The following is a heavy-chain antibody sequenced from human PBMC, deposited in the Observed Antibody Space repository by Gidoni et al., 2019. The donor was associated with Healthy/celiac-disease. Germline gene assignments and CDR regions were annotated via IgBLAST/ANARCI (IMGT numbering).Heavy chain of an antibody. CDR2: ISSNGGST. CDR3: VKGYTAMVNNWFDP. J-gene: IGHJ5*02. D-gene: IGHD5-18*01. Sequence: EVQLVESGGGLVQPGGSLRLSCSASGFTFSSYAMHWVRQAPGKGLEYVSAISSNGGSTYYADSVKGRFTISRDNSKNTLYLQMSSLRAEDTSVYYCVKGYTAMVNNWFDPWGQGTLVTVSS. V-gene: IGHV3-64D*06. CDR1: GFTFSSYA.